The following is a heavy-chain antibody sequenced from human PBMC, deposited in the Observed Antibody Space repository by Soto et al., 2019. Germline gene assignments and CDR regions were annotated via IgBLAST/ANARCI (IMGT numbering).Heavy chain of an antibody. D-gene: IGHD5-12*01. CDR3: ASRLEMATDGDAFDI. Sequence: SETLSLTCAVSGGSISSGGYSWSWIRQPPGKGLEWIGYIYHSGSTYYNPSLKSRVTISVDRSKNQFSLKLSSVTAADTAVYCCASRLEMATDGDAFDIWGQGTMVTVSS. V-gene: IGHV4-30-2*01. CDR2: IYHSGST. CDR1: GGSISSGGYS. J-gene: IGHJ3*02.